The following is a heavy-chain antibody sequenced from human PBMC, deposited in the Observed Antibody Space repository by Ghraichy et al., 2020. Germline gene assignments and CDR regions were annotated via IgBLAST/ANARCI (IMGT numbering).Heavy chain of an antibody. CDR1: GFSLSTSGVG. CDR3: AHSPVYYYDSSGYYRDPPLFDY. V-gene: IGHV2-5*01. Sequence: SGPTLVKPTQTLTLTCTFSGFSLSTSGVGVGWIRQPPGKALEWLALIYWNDDKRYSPSLKSRLTITKDTSKNQVVLTMTNMDPVDTATYYSAHSPVYYYDSSGYYRDPPLFDYWGQGTLVTVSS. D-gene: IGHD3-22*01. CDR2: IYWNDDK. J-gene: IGHJ4*02.